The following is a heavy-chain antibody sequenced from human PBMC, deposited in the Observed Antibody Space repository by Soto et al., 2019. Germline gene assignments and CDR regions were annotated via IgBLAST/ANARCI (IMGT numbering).Heavy chain of an antibody. CDR3: ARDVDSTGWHGA. Sequence: PSETLSLTCTVSGDSIISGGYYWSWIRQHPGKGLEWIGYIYYSGLTHYDPSLKSRVTISVDMSKNQFSLKVKSVTAADTAVYYCARDVDSTGWHGAWGQGTLVTVSS. CDR1: GDSIISGGYY. CDR2: IYYSGLT. J-gene: IGHJ4*02. D-gene: IGHD6-19*01. V-gene: IGHV4-31*03.